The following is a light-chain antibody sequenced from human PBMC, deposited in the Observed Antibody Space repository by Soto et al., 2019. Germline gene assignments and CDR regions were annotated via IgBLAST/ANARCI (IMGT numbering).Light chain of an antibody. CDR2: DVS. Sequence: QSALTQPASVSGSHGQSITISCTGTSSDVGGYNYVSWYQQHPGKAPKLMIYDVSNRPSGVSNRFSGSKSGNTASLTISGLQAEDEADCYCSSYTSSTTVVFGGGTKLTVL. V-gene: IGLV2-14*01. CDR1: SSDVGGYNY. J-gene: IGLJ2*01. CDR3: SSYTSSTTVV.